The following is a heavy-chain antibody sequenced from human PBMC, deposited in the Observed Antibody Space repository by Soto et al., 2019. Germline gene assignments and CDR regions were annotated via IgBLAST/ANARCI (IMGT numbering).Heavy chain of an antibody. J-gene: IGHJ4*02. CDR2: INSDGSST. CDR1: GFTFSSYW. D-gene: IGHD5-18*01. Sequence: EVQLVESGGGLVQPGGSLRLSCAASGFTFSSYWMHWVRQAPGKGLVWVSRINSDGSSTSYADSVKGRFTISRDNAKNTLYLQMNSLRAEDTAVYYCERWWDTAMVADYWGQGTLVTVSS. CDR3: ERWWDTAMVADY. V-gene: IGHV3-74*01.